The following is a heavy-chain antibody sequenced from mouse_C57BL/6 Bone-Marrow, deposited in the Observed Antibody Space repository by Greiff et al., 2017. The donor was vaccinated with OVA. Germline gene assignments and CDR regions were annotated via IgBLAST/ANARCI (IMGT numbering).Heavy chain of an antibody. CDR3: TSNYYGSSYYAMDY. CDR1: GFNIKDDY. V-gene: IGHV14-4*01. Sequence: EVQGVESGAELVRPGASVKLSCTASGFNIKDDYMHWVKQRPEQGLEWIGLIDPENGDTEYASKFQGKATITADTSSNTAYLQLSSLTSEDTAVYYCTSNYYGSSYYAMDYWGQGTSVTVSS. D-gene: IGHD1-1*01. J-gene: IGHJ4*01. CDR2: IDPENGDT.